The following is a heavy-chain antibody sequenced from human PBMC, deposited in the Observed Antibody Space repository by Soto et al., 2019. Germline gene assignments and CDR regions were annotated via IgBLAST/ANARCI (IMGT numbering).Heavy chain of an antibody. V-gene: IGHV4-61*08. CDR3: ARVSKLVAPIESKSAYFYAMDV. Sequence: SETLSLTCAVSGDSVSSSDFYWTWIRQPPGKPLEWIGYVYSTGTTNYSPSLKSRVDMSVDTSENQFPLKVRSVTAADAAVYFCARVSKLVAPIESKSAYFYAMDVWCPGPTVTGSS. CDR1: GDSVSSSDFY. CDR2: VYSTGTT. J-gene: IGHJ6*02. D-gene: IGHD6-6*01.